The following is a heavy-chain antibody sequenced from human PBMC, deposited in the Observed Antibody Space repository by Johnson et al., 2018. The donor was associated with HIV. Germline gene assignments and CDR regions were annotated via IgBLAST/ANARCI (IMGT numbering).Heavy chain of an antibody. J-gene: IGHJ3*02. CDR2: ISYDGSNK. D-gene: IGHD6-13*01. CDR1: GFTFSSYA. CDR3: ASPLEAAAGPMDAFDI. Sequence: VQLVESGGGVVQPGRSLRLSCAASGFTFSSYAMHWVRQAPGKGLEWVAVISYDGSNKYYADSVTCRFTISRDNSKNTLYLQMNSLRAEDTAVYYCASPLEAAAGPMDAFDIWGQGTMVTVSS. V-gene: IGHV3-30-3*01.